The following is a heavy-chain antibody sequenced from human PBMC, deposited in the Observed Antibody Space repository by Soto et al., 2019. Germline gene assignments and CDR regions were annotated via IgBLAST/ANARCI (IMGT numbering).Heavy chain of an antibody. CDR2: ISYDGSNK. D-gene: IGHD1-1*01. J-gene: IGHJ6*02. V-gene: IGHV3-30-3*01. CDR1: GFTFSSYA. Sequence: QVQLVESGGGVVQPGRSLRLSCAASGFTFSSYAMHWVRQAPGKGPEWVAVISYDGSNKYYADSVKGRFTISRDNSKNTLYLQMNSLRAEDTAVYYCARAPGGTHSYYYGMDVWGQGTTVTVSS. CDR3: ARAPGGTHSYYYGMDV.